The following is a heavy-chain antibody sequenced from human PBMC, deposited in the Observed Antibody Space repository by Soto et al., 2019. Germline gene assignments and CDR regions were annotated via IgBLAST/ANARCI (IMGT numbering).Heavy chain of an antibody. V-gene: IGHV1-2*02. D-gene: IGHD5-12*01. CDR3: ARVSVDVPE. CDR2: IDPKSGGT. Sequence: QLVQYGAEVKKPGASVRVSCKTSGPTFIAYYIHRVRQAPGQGLECMGWIDPKSGGTTYEQKFLGRVTMTRHTSINTAYMELNRLTSDDTAVYYCARVSVDVPEGGQGPLITVSS. J-gene: IGHJ4*02. CDR1: GPTFIAYY.